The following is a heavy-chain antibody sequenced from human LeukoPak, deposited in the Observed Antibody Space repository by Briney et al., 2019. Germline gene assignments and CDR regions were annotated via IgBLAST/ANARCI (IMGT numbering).Heavy chain of an antibody. CDR3: ASFYYGFDY. CDR2: IYYSGST. Sequence: SETLSLTCTVSARSISSYYWSWIRQPPGKGLEWIGYIYYSGSTNYNPSLKSRVTISVDTSKNQFSLKLSSLTAADTAVYYCASFYYGFDYWGQGPLVSVSS. D-gene: IGHD1-26*01. CDR1: ARSISSYY. V-gene: IGHV4-59*01. J-gene: IGHJ4*02.